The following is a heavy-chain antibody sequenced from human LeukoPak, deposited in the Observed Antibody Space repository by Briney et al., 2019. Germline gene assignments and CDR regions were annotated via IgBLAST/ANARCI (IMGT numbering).Heavy chain of an antibody. CDR2: ISSGGSTM. V-gene: IGHV3-11*04. Sequence: PGGSLSPSCAASGFTFSDYYMSWIRQAPGKGLEWVSYISSGGSTMYYADSVKGRFTISRDNAKNSLYLQMNSLRAEDTAVYYCARVSSSFDYWGQGTLVTVSS. D-gene: IGHD6-6*01. CDR1: GFTFSDYY. J-gene: IGHJ4*02. CDR3: ARVSSSFDY.